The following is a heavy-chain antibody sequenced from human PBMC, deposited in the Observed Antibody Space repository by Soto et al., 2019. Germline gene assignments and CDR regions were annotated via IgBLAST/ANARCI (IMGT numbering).Heavy chain of an antibody. CDR1: GGSISSYY. V-gene: IGHV4-59*01. CDR3: ARDDDILPAYYISAAFDI. CDR2: IYYSGST. J-gene: IGHJ3*02. Sequence: SETLSLTCTVSGGSISSYYWSWIRQPPGKGLEWIGYIYYSGSTNYNPSLKSRVTISVDTSKNQFSLKLSSVTAADTAVYYCARDDDILPAYYISAAFDIWGQGTMVTVSS. D-gene: IGHD3-9*01.